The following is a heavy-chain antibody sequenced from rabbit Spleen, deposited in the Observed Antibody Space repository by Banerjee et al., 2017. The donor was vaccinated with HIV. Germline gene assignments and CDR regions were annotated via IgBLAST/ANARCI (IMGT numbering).Heavy chain of an antibody. CDR2: IYADSSGNT. J-gene: IGHJ4*01. Sequence: QSLEESGGDLVKPGASLTLTCTASGVSFSSNYYMCWVRQAPGKGLEWIACIYADSSGNTYYASWAKGRFTISKTSSTTVTLQMTSLTAADTATYFCARETSSGWGIVSFYFNLWGPGTLVTVS. CDR1: GVSFSSNYY. CDR3: ARETSSGWGIVSFYFNL. D-gene: IGHD4-1*01. V-gene: IGHV1S40*01.